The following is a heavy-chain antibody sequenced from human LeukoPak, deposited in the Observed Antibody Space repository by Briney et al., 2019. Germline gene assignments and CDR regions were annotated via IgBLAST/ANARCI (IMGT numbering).Heavy chain of an antibody. J-gene: IGHJ4*02. CDR1: GFTFSGSS. CDR2: ISSTGDST. V-gene: IGHV3-64*02. Sequence: GGSLRVSCAASGFTFSGSSMHWVRQASGKGLEYVSTISSTGDSTYYADSVKGRFTISRDNSKNTLYLQMGSLRTEDMAVYYCAKSDDYGDYVPVHWGQGTLVTVSS. CDR3: AKSDDYGDYVPVH. D-gene: IGHD4-17*01.